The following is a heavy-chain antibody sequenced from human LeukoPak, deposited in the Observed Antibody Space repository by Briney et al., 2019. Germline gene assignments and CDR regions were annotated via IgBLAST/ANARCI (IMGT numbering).Heavy chain of an antibody. D-gene: IGHD3-9*01. CDR3: AKGVPDRGGYFNWLLEEPVEYFQH. CDR1: GFTFNNYA. V-gene: IGHV3-30*18. Sequence: GGSLRLSCVVSGFTFNNYAMSWVRQAPGKGLEWVAVISYDGSNKYYADSVKGRFTISRDNSKNTLYLQMNSLRAEDTAVYYCAKGVPDRGGYFNWLLEEPVEYFQHWGQGTLVTVSS. CDR2: ISYDGSNK. J-gene: IGHJ1*01.